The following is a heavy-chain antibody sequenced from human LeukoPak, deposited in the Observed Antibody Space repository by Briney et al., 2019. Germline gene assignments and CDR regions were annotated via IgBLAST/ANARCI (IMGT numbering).Heavy chain of an antibody. V-gene: IGHV5-51*01. CDR3: ARLRPYDSSGCDI. D-gene: IGHD3-22*01. J-gene: IGHJ3*02. Sequence: AESLKISCKGSGYNFTNYWIGWVRQMPGKGLEWMGIIYPGDSETRYSPSFEGQVTISVDKSISTAYLQWSSLKASDIAIYYCARLRPYDSSGCDIWGQGTMVTVSS. CDR2: IYPGDSET. CDR1: GYNFTNYW.